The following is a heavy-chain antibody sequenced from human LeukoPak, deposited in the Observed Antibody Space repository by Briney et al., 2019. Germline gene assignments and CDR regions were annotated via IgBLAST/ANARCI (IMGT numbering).Heavy chain of an antibody. Sequence: GGSLRLSCAASGFTFSSYWMSWVRQAPGKGLEWVAVISYDGSNKYYADSVKGRFTISRDNSKNTLYLQMNSLRAEDTAVYYCARGHEAGPFDYWGQGTLVTVSS. V-gene: IGHV3-30-3*01. D-gene: IGHD6-13*01. CDR3: ARGHEAGPFDY. J-gene: IGHJ4*02. CDR2: ISYDGSNK. CDR1: GFTFSSYW.